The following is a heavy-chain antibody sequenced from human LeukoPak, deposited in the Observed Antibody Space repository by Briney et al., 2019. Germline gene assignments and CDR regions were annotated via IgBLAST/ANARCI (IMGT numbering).Heavy chain of an antibody. Sequence: GGSLRLSCAASGFTFYNYVMSWVRQTPGKGLEWVSLISVNGGRASYADSVKGRSTISRDNLKSTVYLQMNSLRAEDTAIYYCVKDHTESYPWYMDFWGRGALVTVSS. CDR2: ISVNGGRA. CDR1: GFTFYNYV. V-gene: IGHV3-23*01. J-gene: IGHJ2*01. D-gene: IGHD2-2*01. CDR3: VKDHTESYPWYMDF.